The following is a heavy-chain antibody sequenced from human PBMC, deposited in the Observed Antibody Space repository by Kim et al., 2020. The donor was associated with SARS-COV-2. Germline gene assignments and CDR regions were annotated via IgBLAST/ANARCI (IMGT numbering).Heavy chain of an antibody. CDR3: ARRAIAAAGTRFWYFDL. J-gene: IGHJ2*01. D-gene: IGHD6-13*01. V-gene: IGHV5-10-1*01. CDR2: IDPSDSYT. CDR1: GYSFTSYW. Sequence: GESLKISCKGSGYSFTSYWISWVRQMPGKGLEWMGRIDPSDSYTNYSPSFQGHVTISADKSISTAYLQWSSLKASDTAMYYCARRAIAAAGTRFWYFDLWGRGTLVTVSS.